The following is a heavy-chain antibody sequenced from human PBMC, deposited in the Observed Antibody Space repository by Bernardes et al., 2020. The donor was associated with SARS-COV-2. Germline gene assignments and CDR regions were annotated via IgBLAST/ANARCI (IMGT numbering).Heavy chain of an antibody. D-gene: IGHD3-22*01. CDR1: GGSFSGYY. CDR2: LNHSGST. Sequence: SETLSLTCAVYGGSFSGYYWSWIRQPPGKGLEWIGELNHSGSTNYNPSLKSRVTISVDTSKNQFSLKLSSVTAADTAVYYCARIGGYYYDSSGFGYWGQGTLVTVSS. CDR3: ARIGGYYYDSSGFGY. V-gene: IGHV4-34*01. J-gene: IGHJ4*02.